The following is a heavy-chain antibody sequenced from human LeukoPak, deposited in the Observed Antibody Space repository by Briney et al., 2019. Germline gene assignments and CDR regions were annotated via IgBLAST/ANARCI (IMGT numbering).Heavy chain of an antibody. V-gene: IGHV3-21*01. CDR2: ISSSSSYI. J-gene: IGHJ4*02. CDR1: GFTFSSYS. D-gene: IGHD5-24*01. Sequence: GGSLRLSCAASGFTFSSYSMNWVRQAPGKGLEGVSSISSSSSYIYYADSVKGRFTISRDNAKNSLYLQMNSLRAEDTAVYYCARRGATTPLGYWGQGTLVTVSS. CDR3: ARRGATTPLGY.